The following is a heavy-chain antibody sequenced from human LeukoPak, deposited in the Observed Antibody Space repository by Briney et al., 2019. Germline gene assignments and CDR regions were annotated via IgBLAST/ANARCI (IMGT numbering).Heavy chain of an antibody. CDR3: ARVRCSSLAFWYFDL. V-gene: IGHV3-48*04. CDR2: ITHSSGTI. Sequence: GGSLRLSCAASGFTFSPYSMIWVRRAPGKGLEWLSYITHSSGTIHQADSVKGRFTISRDNAKNSLYLQMHSLRAEDTAVYYCARVRCSSLAFWYFDLWGRGTLVTVSS. J-gene: IGHJ2*01. D-gene: IGHD6-13*01. CDR1: GFTFSPYS.